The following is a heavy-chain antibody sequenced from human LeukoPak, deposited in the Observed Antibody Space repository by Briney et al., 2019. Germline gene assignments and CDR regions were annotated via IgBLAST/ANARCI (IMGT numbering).Heavy chain of an antibody. V-gene: IGHV1-18*01. CDR3: ARVRLSPSGYFNWFDP. Sequence: GASVKVSCKASRYTFTSYGISWVRQAPGQGLEWMGWISAYNGNTNYAQKLQGRVTMTTDTSTSTAYMELRSLRSDDTAVYYCARVRLSPSGYFNWFDPWGQGTLVTVSS. CDR2: ISAYNGNT. D-gene: IGHD5-12*01. J-gene: IGHJ5*02. CDR1: RYTFTSYG.